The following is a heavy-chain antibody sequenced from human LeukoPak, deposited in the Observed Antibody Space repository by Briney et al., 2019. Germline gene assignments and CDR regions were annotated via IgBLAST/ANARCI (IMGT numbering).Heavy chain of an antibody. D-gene: IGHD4-17*01. Sequence: GSLRLSCAASGFTFSSYGMHWVRQAPGKGLEWVAVISYDGSNKYYADSVKGRFTISRDNSKNTLYLQMNSLGADDTAVYFCGGDPNGDYVGAFEFWGQGTMVTVSS. CDR1: GFTFSSYG. CDR2: ISYDGSNK. CDR3: GGDPNGDYVGAFEF. J-gene: IGHJ3*01. V-gene: IGHV3-30*03.